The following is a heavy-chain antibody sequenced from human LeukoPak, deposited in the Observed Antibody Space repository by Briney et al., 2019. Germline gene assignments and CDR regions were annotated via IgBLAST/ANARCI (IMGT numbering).Heavy chain of an antibody. V-gene: IGHV3-23*01. CDR2: ISGSGGST. J-gene: IGHJ4*02. D-gene: IGHD5-12*01. Sequence: GGSLRLSCAASGFTFSSYAMSWVRQAPGKGLEWVSAISGSGGSTYYADSVKGRFTISRDNSKNTLYLQMNSLRAEDTAVYYCAKVGSCIVATIQDYWGQGTLVTVSS. CDR3: AKVGSCIVATIQDY. CDR1: GFTFSSYA.